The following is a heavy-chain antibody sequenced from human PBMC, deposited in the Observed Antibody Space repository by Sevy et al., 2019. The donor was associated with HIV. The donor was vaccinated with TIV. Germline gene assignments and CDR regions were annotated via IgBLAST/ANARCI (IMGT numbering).Heavy chain of an antibody. CDR3: AKGPRPMITFGGVADF. J-gene: IGHJ4*02. CDR2: IWYDGTNK. CDR1: GFTFSGYG. Sequence: GSLRLSCAASGFTFSGYGMHWVRQAPGKGLEWVAVIWYDGTNKYYTDSVKGRFTISRDNSKNTLYLQMNSLRTEDTALYYCAKGPRPMITFGGVADFWGQGTLVTVSS. V-gene: IGHV3-30*02. D-gene: IGHD3-16*01.